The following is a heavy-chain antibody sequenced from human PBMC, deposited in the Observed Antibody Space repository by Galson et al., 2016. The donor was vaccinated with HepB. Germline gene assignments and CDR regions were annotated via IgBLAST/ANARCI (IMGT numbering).Heavy chain of an antibody. J-gene: IGHJ4*02. CDR1: GFTFSRDW. CDR3: GRDGTTVIDY. D-gene: IGHD4-17*01. CDR2: IKQDGSVK. Sequence: SLRLSCAASGFTFSRDWMSWVRQAPGKGLEWVATIKQDGSVKYYVDSVKGRFTISRDNANNSLFLQMDSLRAEDTAVYYCGRDGTTVIDYWGQGTLVTVSS. V-gene: IGHV3-7*04.